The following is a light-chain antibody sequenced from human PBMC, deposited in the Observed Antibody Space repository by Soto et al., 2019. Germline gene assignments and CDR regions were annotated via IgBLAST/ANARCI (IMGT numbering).Light chain of an antibody. V-gene: IGKV3-20*01. CDR1: QSVGNTR. CDR3: SHYGTSVPYT. CDR2: GAS. Sequence: VLTQSPGTLSVSPGERATLSCRASQSVGNTRLAWYQQKVGQAPRLLLYGASSRAAGIPDRFSGSGSVTDFTLTITRLEPEDFAVYYCSHYGTSVPYTCGQGTKLEIK. J-gene: IGKJ2*01.